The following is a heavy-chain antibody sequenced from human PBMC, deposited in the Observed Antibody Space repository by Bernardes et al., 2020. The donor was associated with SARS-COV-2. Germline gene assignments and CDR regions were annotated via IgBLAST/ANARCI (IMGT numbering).Heavy chain of an antibody. J-gene: IGHJ6*02. CDR3: ARRFGGLGYYAMDV. CDR2: ISGRGDST. D-gene: IGHD3-10*01. V-gene: IGHV3-23*01. CDR1: GFTFSNYA. Sequence: GGSLRLSCAASGFTFSNYAMSWVRQAPGKGLEWVSTISGRGDSTYYADSAKGRFTISRDNSKNTLYMQMNSLRAEDTAVYYCARRFGGLGYYAMDVWGQGTTVTVSS.